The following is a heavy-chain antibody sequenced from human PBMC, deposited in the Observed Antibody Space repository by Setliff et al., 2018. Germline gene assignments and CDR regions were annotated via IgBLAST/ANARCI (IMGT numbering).Heavy chain of an antibody. CDR1: RFTFSSYA. CDR2: ISYDGSNK. V-gene: IGHV3-30*04. J-gene: IGHJ4*02. CDR3: ARVGDFWSGHYQDY. D-gene: IGHD3-3*01. Sequence: PGGSLRLSCAASRFTFSSYAMHWVRQPPGKGLEWVAVISYDGSNKYYADSVKGRFTISRDNSKSTLYLQMNSLRPEDTAVYYCARVGDFWSGHYQDYWGQGTLVTVSS.